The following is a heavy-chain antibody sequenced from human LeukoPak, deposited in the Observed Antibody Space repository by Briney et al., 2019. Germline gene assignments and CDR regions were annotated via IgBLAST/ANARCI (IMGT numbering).Heavy chain of an antibody. J-gene: IGHJ6*03. D-gene: IGHD6-13*01. Sequence: GGSLRLSCAASGFTFSSYEMNWVRQAPGKGLEWVSYISSSGSTIYYADSVKGRFTISRDNAKNSLYLQMNSLRSEDTAVYYCARDLTASSSFFYYYYYMDVWGKGTTVTVSS. CDR1: GFTFSSYE. CDR2: ISSSGSTI. V-gene: IGHV3-48*03. CDR3: ARDLTASSSFFYYYYYMDV.